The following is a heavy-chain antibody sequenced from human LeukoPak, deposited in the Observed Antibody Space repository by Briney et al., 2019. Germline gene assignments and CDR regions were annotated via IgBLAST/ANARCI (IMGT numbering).Heavy chain of an antibody. CDR1: GDSVSSNSAA. CDR2: TYYRSKWYN. D-gene: IGHD6-13*01. V-gene: IGHV6-1*01. CDR3: ARDVEGVGGSWYEYHAFDI. Sequence: SQTLSLTCAISGDSVSSNSAAWNWIRQSPSRGLEWLGRTYYRSKWYNDYAVSVKSRITINPDTSKNQFSLQLNSVTPEDTAVYYCARDVEGVGGSWYEYHAFDIWGQGTMVTVSS. J-gene: IGHJ3*02.